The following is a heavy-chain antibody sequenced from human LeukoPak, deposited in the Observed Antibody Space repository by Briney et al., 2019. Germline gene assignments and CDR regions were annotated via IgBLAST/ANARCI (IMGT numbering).Heavy chain of an antibody. Sequence: ASVKVSCKASGGTFSSYAISWVRQAPGQGLEWMGGIIPIFGTANYAQKFQGRVTITADKSTSTAYMELSSLRSEDTAVCYCARDQRGSMVRGVIGYYYGMDVWGKGTTVTVSS. CDR2: IIPIFGTA. V-gene: IGHV1-69*06. D-gene: IGHD3-10*01. J-gene: IGHJ6*04. CDR3: ARDQRGSMVRGVIGYYYGMDV. CDR1: GGTFSSYA.